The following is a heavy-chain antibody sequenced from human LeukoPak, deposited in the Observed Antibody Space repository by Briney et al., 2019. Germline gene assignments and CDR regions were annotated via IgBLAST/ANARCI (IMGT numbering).Heavy chain of an antibody. CDR3: ARRDYDSSGSYGD. D-gene: IGHD3-22*01. V-gene: IGHV5-51*01. CDR1: GYSFTSYW. Sequence: GESLKISCKAFGYSFTSYWIAWVRQMPGKGLEWMGIIYPGDSNTRYSPSFQGQVTISADKSISTAYLQWSSLKASDTAMYCCARRDYDSSGSYGDWGQGTLVTVSS. CDR2: IYPGDSNT. J-gene: IGHJ4*02.